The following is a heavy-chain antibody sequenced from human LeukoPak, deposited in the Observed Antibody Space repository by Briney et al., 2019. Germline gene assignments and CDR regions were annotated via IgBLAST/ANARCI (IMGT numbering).Heavy chain of an antibody. Sequence: SQTLSLTCAISGDSVSSNSAAWNWIRQSPSRGLEWLGRTYYRSKWYNDYAVSVKSRITINPDTSKNQFSLQLNSVTPEDTAVHYCARVGVISKPPYYYYYMDVWGKGTTVTVSS. CDR3: ARVGVISKPPYYYYYMDV. CDR1: GDSVSSNSAA. D-gene: IGHD2/OR15-2a*01. CDR2: TYYRSKWYN. V-gene: IGHV6-1*01. J-gene: IGHJ6*03.